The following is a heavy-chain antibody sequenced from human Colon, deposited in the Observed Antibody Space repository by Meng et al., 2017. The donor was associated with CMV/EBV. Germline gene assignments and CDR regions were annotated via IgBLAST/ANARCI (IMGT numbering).Heavy chain of an antibody. V-gene: IGHV3-23*01. CDR2: ISGDGRST. CDR1: GFTPKTYA. D-gene: IGHD3-10*01. J-gene: IGHJ6*02. Sequence: GGSLRLSCATSGFTPKTYAINWVRQAPGTGLEWVSSISGDGRSTWYADSVKGRFTVSRDNSKNTVDLHMTSLRGEDTAVHYCARVMSRAIINYYYYGMDVWGQGTTVTVSS. CDR3: ARVMSRAIINYYYYGMDV.